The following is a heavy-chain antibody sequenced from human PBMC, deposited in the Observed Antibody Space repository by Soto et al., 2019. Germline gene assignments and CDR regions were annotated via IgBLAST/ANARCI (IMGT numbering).Heavy chain of an antibody. V-gene: IGHV3-74*01. CDR2: ISPDGRTT. CDR1: GFSFRHYW. CDR3: ADSWLPTSY. J-gene: IGHJ4*02. D-gene: IGHD3-10*01. Sequence: GGSLRLSCAASGFSFRHYWMHWVRQAPGKGLVWVSRISPDGRTTTYADSVKGRFTISRDNAKSTLYLQMNTLTVEDGAVYYCADSWLPTSYWGPGTLVTVSS.